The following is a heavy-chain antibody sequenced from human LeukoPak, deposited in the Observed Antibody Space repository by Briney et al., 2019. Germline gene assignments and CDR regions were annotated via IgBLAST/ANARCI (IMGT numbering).Heavy chain of an antibody. J-gene: IGHJ4*02. Sequence: GGSLRLSCAASGFTFSNYEMNWVRQAPGKGLEGVSDISSSGSSIYYADSVKGRFTISRDNAKNSLYLQMNSLSAEDTAVYFCARDHYGSGSYYKVMSYWGQGTLVSVSS. CDR3: ARDHYGSGSYYKVMSY. CDR1: GFTFSNYE. D-gene: IGHD3-10*01. CDR2: ISSSGSSI. V-gene: IGHV3-48*03.